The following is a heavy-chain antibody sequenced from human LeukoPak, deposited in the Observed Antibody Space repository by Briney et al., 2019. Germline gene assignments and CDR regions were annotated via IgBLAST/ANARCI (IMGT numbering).Heavy chain of an antibody. J-gene: IGHJ4*02. CDR3: ARAERSGEHDY. CDR1: GGSVSSGSYY. V-gene: IGHV4-61*01. CDR2: IYYSGST. Sequence: PSETLSLTCTVSGGSVSSGSYYWRWLRQPPGTGLEWIGYIYYSGSTNYNPSLKSRVTISVDTSKNQFSLKLSSVTAADTAVYYCARAERSGEHDYWGQGTLVTVSS. D-gene: IGHD6-25*01.